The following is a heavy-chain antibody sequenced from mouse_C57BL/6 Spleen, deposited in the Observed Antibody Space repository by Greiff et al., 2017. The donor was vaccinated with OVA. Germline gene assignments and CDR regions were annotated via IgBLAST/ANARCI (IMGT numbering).Heavy chain of an antibody. CDR1: GFNIKDDS. V-gene: IGHV14-4*01. CDR3: TAESVFAY. Sequence: EVKLQESGAELVRPGASVKLSCTASGFNIKDDSMHWVKQRPEQGLEWIGWIDPENGDTEYDSKFQGKATITEDTSSNTAYLQLSSLTAEDTAVYYCTAESVFAYWGQGTLVTVSA. J-gene: IGHJ3*01. CDR2: IDPENGDT.